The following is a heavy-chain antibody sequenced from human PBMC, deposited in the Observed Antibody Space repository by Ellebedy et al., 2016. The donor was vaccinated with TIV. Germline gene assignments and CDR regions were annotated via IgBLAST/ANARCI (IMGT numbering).Heavy chain of an antibody. CDR2: IVVGSGNT. CDR1: GFTFTSSA. V-gene: IGHV1-58*01. Sequence: AASVKVSCKASGFTFTSSAVQWVRQARGQRLEWIGWIVVGSGNTNYAQKFQERVTITRDMSTSTAYMELSSLRSEDPAVYYCAATSGSYRSMLLAGPLDDAFDIWGQGTMVTVSS. CDR3: AATSGSYRSMLLAGPLDDAFDI. D-gene: IGHD1-26*01. J-gene: IGHJ3*02.